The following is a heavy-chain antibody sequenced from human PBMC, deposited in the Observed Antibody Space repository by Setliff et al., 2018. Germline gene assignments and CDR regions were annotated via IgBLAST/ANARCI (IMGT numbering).Heavy chain of an antibody. CDR3: ARVLFGDLFSWFDP. CDR2: INPNXXET. D-gene: IGHD3-10*02. Sequence: ASVKVSCKASGYTFAGYYLHWVRQAPGQGLQWMGWINPNXXETDXAPXXXGRVTMTRDTSLSTAYMEVRSLRSDDTAVYYCARVLFGDLFSWFDPWGQGTLVTVS. V-gene: IGHV1-2*02. CDR1: GYTFAGYY. J-gene: IGHJ5*02.